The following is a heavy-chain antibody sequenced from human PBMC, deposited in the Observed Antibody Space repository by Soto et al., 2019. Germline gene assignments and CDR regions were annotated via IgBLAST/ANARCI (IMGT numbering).Heavy chain of an antibody. CDR3: ARHPGYYDILTGYTTYYFDY. CDR1: GCSISSGDYY. V-gene: IGHV4-61*08. CDR2: IYYRGNT. D-gene: IGHD3-9*01. J-gene: IGHJ4*02. Sequence: SETLSLTCTVSGCSISSGDYYWSWIRQPPGKGLEWIGYIYYRGNTDYNPSLKSRVTISLDTPKNQFSLKLSSVTAADTAVYYCARHPGYYDILTGYTTYYFDYWGQGILVTVPQ.